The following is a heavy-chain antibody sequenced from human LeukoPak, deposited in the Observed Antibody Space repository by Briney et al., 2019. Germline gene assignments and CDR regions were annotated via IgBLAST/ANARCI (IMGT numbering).Heavy chain of an antibody. CDR1: GGSISFYY. D-gene: IGHD3-10*01. Sequence: SETLSLTCTVSGGSISFYYWSWIRQPAGKGLEWIGRIYTSGSTNYNPSLKSRITMSVDTSKNQFSLKLTSVTAADTAVYYCARVPRSVRGVIGQTTYYGYWGQGTLVTVSS. CDR3: ARVPRSVRGVIGQTTYYGY. J-gene: IGHJ4*02. V-gene: IGHV4-4*07. CDR2: IYTSGST.